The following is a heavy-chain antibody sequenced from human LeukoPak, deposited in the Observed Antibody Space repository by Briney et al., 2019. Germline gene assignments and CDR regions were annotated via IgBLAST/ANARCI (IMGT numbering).Heavy chain of an antibody. Sequence: GESLKISCKGSGYSFNTYWIGWVRQMPGKGLEWVGIIYPGDSNTRYSPSFQGQVTISADKSIRTAYLQWSSLKASDTAMYYCARKASGRYYLDSWGRGTLVTVSS. J-gene: IGHJ4*02. CDR3: ARKASGRYYLDS. CDR1: GYSFNTYW. CDR2: IYPGDSNT. D-gene: IGHD1-26*01. V-gene: IGHV5-51*01.